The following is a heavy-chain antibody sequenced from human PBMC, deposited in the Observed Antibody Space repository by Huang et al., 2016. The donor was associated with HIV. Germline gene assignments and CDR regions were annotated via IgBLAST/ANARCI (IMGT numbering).Heavy chain of an antibody. Sequence: QVHLMESGGGVVQPGKSLRLSCTTSGFTFSGDAMHWVRQTPGKGLEWVAVISLDGGTKYYADSVKGRFIISRDNSKKTLYVQMNSLRAEDTAVYYCARGDYGDYVGIDYWGQGTLVTVSS. V-gene: IGHV3-30*19. J-gene: IGHJ4*02. D-gene: IGHD4-17*01. CDR1: GFTFSGDA. CDR3: ARGDYGDYVGIDY. CDR2: ISLDGGTK.